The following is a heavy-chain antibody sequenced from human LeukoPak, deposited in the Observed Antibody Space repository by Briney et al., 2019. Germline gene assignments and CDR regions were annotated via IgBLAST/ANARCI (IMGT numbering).Heavy chain of an antibody. CDR1: GFTFSSYD. J-gene: IGHJ4*02. D-gene: IGHD6-19*01. Sequence: GGSLRLSCAASGFTFSSYDIHWVRQAPGKGLEWVAFTRHDGSNKHYADSVRGRFTISRDNSKNTLYLQMNSLRADDTAVYYCARAVKYRSGPLTDLLPYYFDYWGQGTLVTVSS. CDR3: ARAVKYRSGPLTDLLPYYFDY. V-gene: IGHV3-30*02. CDR2: TRHDGSNK.